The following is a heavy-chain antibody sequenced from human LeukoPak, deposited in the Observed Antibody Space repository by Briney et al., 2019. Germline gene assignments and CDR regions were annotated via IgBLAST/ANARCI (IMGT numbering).Heavy chain of an antibody. CDR1: GFTFSSYS. D-gene: IGHD6-19*01. V-gene: IGHV3-48*01. CDR3: ARGGLSSGWYRGFDP. Sequence: GGSLRLSCAASGFTFSSYSMNWVRQAPGKGLEWVSYISSSSSTIYYADSVKGRFTISRDNSKNTLYLQMNSLRAEDTAVYYCARGGLSSGWYRGFDPWGQGTLVTVSS. J-gene: IGHJ5*02. CDR2: ISSSSSTI.